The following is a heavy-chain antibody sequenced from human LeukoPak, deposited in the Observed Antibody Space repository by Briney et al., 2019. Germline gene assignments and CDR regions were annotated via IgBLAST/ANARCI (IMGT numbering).Heavy chain of an antibody. J-gene: IGHJ3*02. Sequence: SVKVSCKASGDTINNYGVSWVRQAPGQGLEWMGGFIPVFAPINYTQKFQGRIAIITDESTNTAYMELSRLRSDDTAVYYCASRGGYYYDSSGYYFPGQKYRYAFDIWGQGTMVTVSS. CDR1: GDTINNYG. V-gene: IGHV1-69*05. CDR3: ASRGGYYYDSSGYYFPGQKYRYAFDI. CDR2: FIPVFAPI. D-gene: IGHD3-22*01.